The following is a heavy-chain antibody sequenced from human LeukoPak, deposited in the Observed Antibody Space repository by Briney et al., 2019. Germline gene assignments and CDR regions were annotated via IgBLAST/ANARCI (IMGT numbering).Heavy chain of an antibody. CDR3: ATEAPDSSGYYLFDY. Sequence: SETLSLTCTVSGASVSSASYWSWIRQPPGKGVEWIAHIYNGVNTNYNPSLKSRVTISVDTSKNQFSLRLNSVTAEDTAVYYCATEAPDSSGYYLFDYWGQGTLVTVSS. CDR1: GASVSSASY. CDR2: IYNGVNT. J-gene: IGHJ4*02. V-gene: IGHV4-61*01. D-gene: IGHD3-22*01.